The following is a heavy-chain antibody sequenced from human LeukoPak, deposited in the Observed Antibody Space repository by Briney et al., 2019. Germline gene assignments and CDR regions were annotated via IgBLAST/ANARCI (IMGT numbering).Heavy chain of an antibody. V-gene: IGHV3-7*03. D-gene: IGHD3-16*01. Sequence: GSLRLSCAASGFTFSSYWMNWARQAPGKGLEWVASINHNGNVNYYVDSVKGRFTISRDNAKNSLYLQMSNLRAEDTAVYFCARGGGLDAWAKGATVTVS. CDR1: GFTFSSYW. CDR2: INHNGNVN. J-gene: IGHJ6*04. CDR3: ARGGGLDA.